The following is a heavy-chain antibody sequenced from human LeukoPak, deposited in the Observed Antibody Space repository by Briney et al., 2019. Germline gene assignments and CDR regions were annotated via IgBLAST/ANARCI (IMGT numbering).Heavy chain of an antibody. Sequence: PSETLSLTCAVYGGSFSGYYWSWIRQPPGKGLEWIGEINHSGSTSYNPSLKSRVTISVDTSKNQFSLKLSSVTAADTAVYYCARGTRWLQPRFDYWGQGALVTVSS. CDR2: INHSGST. J-gene: IGHJ4*02. CDR3: ARGTRWLQPRFDY. V-gene: IGHV4-34*01. D-gene: IGHD5-24*01. CDR1: GGSFSGYY.